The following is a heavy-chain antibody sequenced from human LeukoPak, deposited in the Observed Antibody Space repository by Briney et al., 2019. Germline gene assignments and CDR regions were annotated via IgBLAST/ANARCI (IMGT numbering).Heavy chain of an antibody. Sequence: SVKVSCKASGGTFSSYAISWVRQAPGQGLDWMGGVIPIFGTANYAQKFRGRVTIIADESTSTAYMELSSLRSEDTAVYYFTRHSDSSGWYAGIDAFDIWGQGTMVTVST. V-gene: IGHV1-69*01. CDR3: TRHSDSSGWYAGIDAFDI. J-gene: IGHJ3*02. CDR2: VIPIFGTA. D-gene: IGHD6-19*01. CDR1: GGTFSSYA.